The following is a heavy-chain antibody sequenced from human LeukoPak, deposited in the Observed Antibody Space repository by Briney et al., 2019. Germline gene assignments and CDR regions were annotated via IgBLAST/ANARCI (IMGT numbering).Heavy chain of an antibody. Sequence: GGSLRLSCAASGFTFSSYAMSWVRQAPGKGLEWVSAVSGSGGSTYYADSVKGRFTISRDNSKNTLYLQMNSLRAEDTAVYYCAKVRGAVAITFLDYWGQGTLVTVSS. CDR1: GFTFSSYA. CDR3: AKVRGAVAITFLDY. J-gene: IGHJ4*02. V-gene: IGHV3-23*01. CDR2: VSGSGGST. D-gene: IGHD3-22*01.